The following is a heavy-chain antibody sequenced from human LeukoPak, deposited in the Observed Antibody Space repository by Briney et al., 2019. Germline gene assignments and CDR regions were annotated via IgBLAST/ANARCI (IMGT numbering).Heavy chain of an antibody. CDR2: VFSMGRT. CDR1: GASISNYY. J-gene: IGHJ6*02. D-gene: IGHD6-19*01. Sequence: SETLSLTCTVSGASISNYYWSWIRQPQGKGLECIGYVFSMGRTNHNPSLKSRVTISADTSKNQFSLKLTSVTAADTAVYYCARVSCGYKYSSGCHYYFGMDVWGQGTTVTVSS. CDR3: ARVSCGYKYSSGCHYYFGMDV. V-gene: IGHV4-59*12.